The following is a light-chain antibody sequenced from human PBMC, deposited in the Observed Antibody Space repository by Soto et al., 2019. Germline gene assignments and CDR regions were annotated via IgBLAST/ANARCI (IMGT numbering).Light chain of an antibody. CDR2: GAS. CDR1: QSVSSN. V-gene: IGKV3-20*01. J-gene: IGKJ1*01. Sequence: EIVLTQSPVTLSLSPGEGATLSCRASQSVSSNLAWYQQKPGQAPRLLIYGASSRAAGIPDRFSGSGSGTDFTLTISRLEPEDFAVYYCQQYGSSPETFGQGTKGDIK. CDR3: QQYGSSPET.